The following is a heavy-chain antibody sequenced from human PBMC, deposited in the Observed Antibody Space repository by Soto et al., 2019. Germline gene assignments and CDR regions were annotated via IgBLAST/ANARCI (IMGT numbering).Heavy chain of an antibody. J-gene: IGHJ3*02. V-gene: IGHV4-39*01. CDR2: ICFGRAT. Sequence: QLQESGPGLVKPSETLSLTCTVSGASITTGNFYWAWIRQSPGTGLEWMGSICFGRATYFNPSLKSRLTISADTSKNQFSLNLNSVTAADTAVYYCARQPLHRVGSSISTLDMWGQGTVVTVSS. CDR1: GASITTGNFY. D-gene: IGHD1-26*01. CDR3: ARQPLHRVGSSISTLDM.